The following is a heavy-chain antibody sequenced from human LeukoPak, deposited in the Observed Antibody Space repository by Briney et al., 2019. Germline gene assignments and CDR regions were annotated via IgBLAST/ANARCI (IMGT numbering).Heavy chain of an antibody. CDR2: FDPEDGET. J-gene: IGHJ4*02. D-gene: IGHD2-8*01. CDR1: GYTLTELS. Sequence: ASVKVSCKVSGYTLTELSMHWVRQAPGKGLEWMGGFDPEDGETIYAQKFQGRVTITADESTSTAYMELSSLRSEDTAVYYCARTLKSVYYFDYWGQGTLVTVSS. V-gene: IGHV1-24*01. CDR3: ARTLKSVYYFDY.